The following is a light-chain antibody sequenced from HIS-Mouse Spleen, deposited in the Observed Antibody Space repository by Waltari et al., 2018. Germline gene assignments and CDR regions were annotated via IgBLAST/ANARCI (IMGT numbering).Light chain of an antibody. CDR3: QQYYSTPFT. J-gene: IGKJ3*01. V-gene: IGKV4-1*01. CDR2: WAS. Sequence: DIVMTQSPDSLAVSLGERATINCKSSQSGLYSSNNKNYLAWYQQKPGQPPNLLIYWASPRESGVPDRFSGSRSGTDFTLTISSLQAEDVAVYYCQQYYSTPFTFGPGTKVDIK. CDR1: QSGLYSSNNKNY.